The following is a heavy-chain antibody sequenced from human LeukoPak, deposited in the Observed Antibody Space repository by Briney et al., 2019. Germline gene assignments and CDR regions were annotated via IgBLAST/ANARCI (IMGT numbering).Heavy chain of an antibody. CDR3: ARGPFVELLSWFDP. Sequence: PSETLSLTCTVSGYSISSGYYWGWIRQPPGKGLEWIGEINHSGSTNYNPSLKSRVTISVYTTKDQFSLKLSSVTAADTAVYYCARGPFVELLSWFDPWGQGSLVTVSS. D-gene: IGHD3-10*01. J-gene: IGHJ5*02. CDR1: GYSISSGYY. V-gene: IGHV4-38-2*02. CDR2: INHSGST.